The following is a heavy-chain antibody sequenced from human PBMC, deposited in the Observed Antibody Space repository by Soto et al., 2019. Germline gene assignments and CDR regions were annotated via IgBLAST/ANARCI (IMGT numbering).Heavy chain of an antibody. V-gene: IGHV1-18*01. CDR1: GYTFTSYG. CDR3: ARSLWLFPLADPDWFDP. J-gene: IGHJ5*02. Sequence: QVQLVQSGAEVKKPGASVKVSCKASGYTFTSYGISWVRHAPGQGLEWMGWISAYNGNTNYAQKLQGRVTMTTDTSTSTAYMELRSLRSDDTAVYYCARSLWLFPLADPDWFDPWGQGTLVTVSS. CDR2: ISAYNGNT. D-gene: IGHD2-21*01.